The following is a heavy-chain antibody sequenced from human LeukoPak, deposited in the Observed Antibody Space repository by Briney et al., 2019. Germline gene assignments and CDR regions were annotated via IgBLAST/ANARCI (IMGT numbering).Heavy chain of an antibody. J-gene: IGHJ4*02. Sequence: ASVKVSCKASGYTFTSYGISWVRQAPGQGLEWMGWISGYNGNTNYAQKLQGRVTLTTDTSTRTAYMELRSLRSDDTAVYYCARAVPYYFGSESTEEFDFWGQGTLVTVSS. D-gene: IGHD3-10*01. V-gene: IGHV1-18*01. CDR1: GYTFTSYG. CDR2: ISGYNGNT. CDR3: ARAVPYYFGSESTEEFDF.